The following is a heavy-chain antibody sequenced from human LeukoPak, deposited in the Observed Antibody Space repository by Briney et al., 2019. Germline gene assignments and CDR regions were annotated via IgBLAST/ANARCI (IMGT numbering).Heavy chain of an antibody. CDR3: AKDWIRGG. Sequence: GGSLRLSCAASEVMFSNYWMSWGQHAPGPGQELVSAISGSGGSTYYADSVKGRFTISRDNSKNTLYLQMNSLMAEDTAVYYCAKDWIRGGWGQGTLVTV. J-gene: IGHJ4*02. CDR2: ISGSGGST. CDR1: EVMFSNYW. V-gene: IGHV3-23*01. D-gene: IGHD2-2*03.